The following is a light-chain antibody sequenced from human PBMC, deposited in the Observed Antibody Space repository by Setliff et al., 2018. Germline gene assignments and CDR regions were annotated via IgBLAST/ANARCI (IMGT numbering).Light chain of an antibody. V-gene: IGKV4-1*01. CDR1: RSLLYRSSSQNY. CDR2: WAS. J-gene: IGKJ4*01. Sequence: DIVMTQSPDSLSVPLGERATINCRSSRSLLYRSSSQNYLAWYQQKPGQAPKLLLYWASTRESGVPDRFSGSGSGTDFTLTISSLQAGDVAVYYCQQYYSTPLTFGGGTKVDIK. CDR3: QQYYSTPLT.